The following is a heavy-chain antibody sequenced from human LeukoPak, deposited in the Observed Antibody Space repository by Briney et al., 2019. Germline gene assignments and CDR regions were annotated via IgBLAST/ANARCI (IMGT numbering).Heavy chain of an antibody. D-gene: IGHD3-22*01. V-gene: IGHV4-34*01. Sequence: SETLSLTCAVYGGSFSGYYWSWIRQPPGKGLEWIGEINHSGSTNYNPSLKSRVTISVDTSKNQLSLKLSSVTAADTAVYYCQTRYYYDSSGDYWGQGTLVTVSS. J-gene: IGHJ4*02. CDR1: GGSFSGYY. CDR3: QTRYYYDSSGDY. CDR2: INHSGST.